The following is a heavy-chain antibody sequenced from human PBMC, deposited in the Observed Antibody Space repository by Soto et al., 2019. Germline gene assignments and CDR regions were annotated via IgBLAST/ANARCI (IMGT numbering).Heavy chain of an antibody. Sequence: ASVKVSCKASGYTLTSYGISWVRQAPGQGLEWMGWISAYNGNTNYAQKLQGRVTMTTDTSTSTAYMELRSLRSDDTAVYYCAREGGSVLLWFGESLYGMDVWGQGTTVTVSS. CDR3: AREGGSVLLWFGESLYGMDV. V-gene: IGHV1-18*04. J-gene: IGHJ6*02. CDR1: GYTLTSYG. CDR2: ISAYNGNT. D-gene: IGHD3-10*01.